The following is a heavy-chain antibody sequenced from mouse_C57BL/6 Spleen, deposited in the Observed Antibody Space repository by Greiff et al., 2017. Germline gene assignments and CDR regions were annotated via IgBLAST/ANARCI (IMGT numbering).Heavy chain of an antibody. D-gene: IGHD1-1*01. CDR1: GYTFTDYY. CDR2: IYPGSGNT. CDR3: ARESTTGVAPDAMDY. Sequence: VKLVESGAELVRPGASVKLSCKASGYTFTDYYINWVKPRPGQGLEWIARIYPGSGNTYYNEKFKGKATLTAEKSSSTAYMQLSSLTSEDSAVYFCARESTTGVAPDAMDYWGQGTSVTVSS. J-gene: IGHJ4*01. V-gene: IGHV1-76*01.